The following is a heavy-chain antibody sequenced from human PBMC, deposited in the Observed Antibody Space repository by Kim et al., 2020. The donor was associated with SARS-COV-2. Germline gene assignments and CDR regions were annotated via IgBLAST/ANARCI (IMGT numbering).Heavy chain of an antibody. CDR1: GGSISSGGYY. CDR2: IYYSGST. V-gene: IGHV4-31*03. J-gene: IGHJ5*02. D-gene: IGHD1-26*01. Sequence: TLSLTCTVSGGSISSGGYYWSWIRQHPGKGLEWIGYIYYSGSTYYNPSLKSRVTISVDTSKNQFSLKLSSVTAADTAVYYCARDRGRGGATSSPWFDPWGQGTLVTVSS. CDR3: ARDRGRGGATSSPWFDP.